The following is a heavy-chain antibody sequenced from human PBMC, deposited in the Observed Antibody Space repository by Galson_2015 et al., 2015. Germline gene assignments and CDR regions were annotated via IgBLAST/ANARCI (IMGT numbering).Heavy chain of an antibody. J-gene: IGHJ4*02. D-gene: IGHD3-22*01. CDR3: ARGGAYYDSSGYPILYY. V-gene: IGHV4-59*01. CDR2: IYYSGST. Sequence: ETMSLTCPVSGGSISSYYWSWLRQPPGRGLEWIGYIYYSGSTNYNPSLKSRVTISVDTSKNQFSLKLSSVTAADTAVYYCARGGAYYDSSGYPILYYWGQGTLVTVSS. CDR1: GGSISSYY.